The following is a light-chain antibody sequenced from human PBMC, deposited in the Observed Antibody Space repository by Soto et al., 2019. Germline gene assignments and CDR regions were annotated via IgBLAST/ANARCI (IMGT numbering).Light chain of an antibody. J-gene: IGLJ1*01. CDR1: TSDVGSYNL. V-gene: IGLV2-14*02. CDR2: EVS. Sequence: QSALTQPASVSGSPGQSITISCTGTTSDVGSYNLVSWYQQHPGKAPKLIIYEVSERPSGVSTRFSGSKSGNMASLTISGLQDEDEADYYCSSYTSSSTLVFGTGTKLTVL. CDR3: SSYTSSSTLV.